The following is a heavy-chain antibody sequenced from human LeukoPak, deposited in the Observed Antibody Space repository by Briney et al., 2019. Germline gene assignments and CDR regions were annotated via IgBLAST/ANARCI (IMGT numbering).Heavy chain of an antibody. D-gene: IGHD3-16*02. J-gene: IGHJ3*01. CDR2: VNSDGSRT. CDR1: GFTLSSYR. CDR3: ARESVRNTDAFDV. Sequence: GGSLRLSCAASGFTLSSYRMHSVRQAPGKGLVWVSRVNSDGSRTTYADSVKGRLTISRDNAKNTVYLQMNSLRVEDTAVYHCARESVRNTDAFDVWGQGTMVTVSS. V-gene: IGHV3-74*01.